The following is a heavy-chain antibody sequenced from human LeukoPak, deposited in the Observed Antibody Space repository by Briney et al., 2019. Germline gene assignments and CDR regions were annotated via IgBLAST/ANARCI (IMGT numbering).Heavy chain of an antibody. CDR3: ARERRTAMSYNWFDP. V-gene: IGHV4-4*07. J-gene: IGHJ5*02. Sequence: TSETLSLTCTVSGGSISSYYWSWIRQPAGKGLEWIGRIYTSGSTNYNPSLKSRVTISVDKSKNQFSLKLSSVTAADTAVYYCARERRTAMSYNWFDPWGQGTLVTVSS. CDR1: GGSISSYY. CDR2: IYTSGST. D-gene: IGHD5-18*01.